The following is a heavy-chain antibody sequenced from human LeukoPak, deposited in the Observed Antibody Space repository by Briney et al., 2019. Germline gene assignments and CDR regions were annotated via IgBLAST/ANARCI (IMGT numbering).Heavy chain of an antibody. CDR1: GFTFSSYA. V-gene: IGHV3-23*01. CDR2: VSASGDTT. D-gene: IGHD3-22*01. J-gene: IGHJ4*02. CDR3: AKSSPRGYYYDRSGYYYFDY. Sequence: GGSLRLSCAASGFTFSSYAINWVRQAPGKGLEWVSGVSASGDTTYYTDSVKGRFTISRDNSKNTLYLQVNSLRVEDTAVYYCAKSSPRGYYYDRSGYYYFDYWGQGTLVAVSS.